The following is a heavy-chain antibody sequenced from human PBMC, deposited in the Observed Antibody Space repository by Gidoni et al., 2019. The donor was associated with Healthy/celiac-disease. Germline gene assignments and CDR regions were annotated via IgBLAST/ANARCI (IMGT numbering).Heavy chain of an antibody. J-gene: IGHJ4*02. V-gene: IGHV3-15*01. Sequence: EVQLVESGGGLVKPGGFLRLSCAASGFTFSNAWMSWVRQAPGKGLEWVGRIKSKTDGGTTDYAAPVKGRFTISRDDSKNTLYLQMNSLKTEDTAVYYCTTDIYGSGSPDYWGQGTLVTVSS. CDR1: GFTFSNAW. D-gene: IGHD3-10*01. CDR2: IKSKTDGGTT. CDR3: TTDIYGSGSPDY.